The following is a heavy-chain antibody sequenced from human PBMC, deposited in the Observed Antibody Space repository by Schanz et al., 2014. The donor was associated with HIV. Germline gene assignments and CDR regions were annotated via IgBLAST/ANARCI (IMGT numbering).Heavy chain of an antibody. D-gene: IGHD3-22*01. J-gene: IGHJ4*02. CDR1: GFTFSSYG. CDR2: ISHNGNND. CDR3: AKPEYDSRGNSQSHFDY. V-gene: IGHV3-33*05. Sequence: QEQLVESGGGVVQPGRSLRLSCVVSGFTFSSYGMHWVRQVPGKGLEWVAVISHNGNNDYYAESVNGRFTISRDNSKNTLYLQMTTLRIDDTAVYYCAKPEYDSRGNSQSHFDYWGQGTLVTVSS.